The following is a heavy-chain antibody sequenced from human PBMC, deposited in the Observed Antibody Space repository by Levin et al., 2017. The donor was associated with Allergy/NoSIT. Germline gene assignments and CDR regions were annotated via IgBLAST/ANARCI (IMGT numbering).Heavy chain of an antibody. CDR1: GDSITTSNW. CDR2: IYHNGNT. V-gene: IGHV4-4*02. CDR3: ARDNVPHDDSGSFYNY. J-gene: IGHJ4*02. Sequence: SETLSLTCTVSGDSITTSNWWSWVRQPPGTGLEWIGDIYHNGNTVYNPSPKSRLTISLDKSKNQFSLNLSSVTAADTAVYYCARDNVPHDDSGSFYNYWGQGILVTVSS. D-gene: IGHD3-10*01.